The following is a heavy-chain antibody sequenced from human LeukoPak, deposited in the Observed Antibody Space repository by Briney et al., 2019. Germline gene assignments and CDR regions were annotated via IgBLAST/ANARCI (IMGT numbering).Heavy chain of an antibody. CDR1: GDSISSNSAA. Sequence: SQTLSLTCAISGDSISSNSAAWNWIRQSPSRGLEWLGRTYSRSKWYNDYAASVKSRVTINPDTSKNQFSLQLNSVTPEDTAVYYCTRQQEGSFDFWGQAILVTVSS. D-gene: IGHD1/OR15-1a*01. J-gene: IGHJ4*02. CDR2: TYSRSKWYN. V-gene: IGHV6-1*01. CDR3: TRQQEGSFDF.